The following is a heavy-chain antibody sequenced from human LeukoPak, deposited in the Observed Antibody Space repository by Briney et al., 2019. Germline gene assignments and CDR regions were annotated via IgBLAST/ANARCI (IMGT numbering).Heavy chain of an antibody. D-gene: IGHD1-14*01. CDR1: GGSISSGGYS. CDR3: ARAPDRTRYDY. V-gene: IGHV4-30-2*01. CDR2: IYHSGST. J-gene: IGHJ4*02. Sequence: SETLSLTCAVSGGSISSGGYSWSWIRQPPGKGLEWIGYIYHSGSTYYNPSLKSRVTISVDRSKNQFSLKLSSVTAADTAVYYCARAPDRTRYDYWGQGTLVTVSS.